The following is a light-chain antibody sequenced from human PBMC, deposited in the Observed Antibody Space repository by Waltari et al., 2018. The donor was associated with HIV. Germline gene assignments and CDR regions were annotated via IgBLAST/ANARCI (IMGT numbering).Light chain of an antibody. CDR2: DNI. Sequence: HSVLTQPPSASATPGQRVTISCSGNTSHIRSHTVPWYPQLPGASPKLLIFDNIQLPSGFPERFSCSRSGTSATLAISGLQFGDEADYYCLTWDDSLSANVFASGTTVTVL. CDR1: TSHIRSHT. V-gene: IGLV1-44*01. J-gene: IGLJ1*01. CDR3: LTWDDSLSANV.